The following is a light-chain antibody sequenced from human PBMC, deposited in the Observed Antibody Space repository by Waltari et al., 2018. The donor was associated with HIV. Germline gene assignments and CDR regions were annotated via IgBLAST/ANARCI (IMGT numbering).Light chain of an antibody. CDR2: GAS. V-gene: IGKV3-15*01. Sequence: EIVMTQSPATLSVSPGERATLSCRASQSVNNNLAWYQQKPGQAPRLLISGASTRATGVPARFSGSGSGTDFTLTISSLQSEDFGTYYCQQYHKWPLTFGGGTKVEIK. J-gene: IGKJ4*01. CDR1: QSVNNN. CDR3: QQYHKWPLT.